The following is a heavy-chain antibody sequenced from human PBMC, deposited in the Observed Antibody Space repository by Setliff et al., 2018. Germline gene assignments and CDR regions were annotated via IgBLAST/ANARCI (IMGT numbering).Heavy chain of an antibody. CDR1: GGTFSIYT. J-gene: IGHJ3*02. V-gene: IGHV1-69*08. CDR3: AISTIFGVVSPTPDAFDI. Sequence: SVKVSCKASGGTFSIYTISWVRQAPGQGLEWMGRIIPIFGTANYAQKFQGRVTITAVKSTSTAYMELSSLRSEDTAVYYCAISTIFGVVSPTPDAFDIWGQGTMVTVSS. CDR2: IIPIFGTA. D-gene: IGHD3-3*01.